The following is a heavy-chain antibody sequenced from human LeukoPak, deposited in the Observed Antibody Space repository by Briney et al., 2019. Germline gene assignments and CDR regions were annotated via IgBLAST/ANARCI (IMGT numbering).Heavy chain of an antibody. V-gene: IGHV4-39*07. CDR2: FYFGGST. Sequence: SETLSLTCSVSGGSISSTTYCWGWIRQRPGKGLEWIGGFYFGGSTYYNPSLKSRVTISVDTSKNQFSLKLSSVTAADTAVYYCARGQGYYYDSSGYYFVARRLHDYYYYYMDVWGKGTTVTISS. CDR1: GGSISSTTYC. J-gene: IGHJ6*03. D-gene: IGHD3-22*01. CDR3: ARGQGYYYDSSGYYFVARRLHDYYYYYMDV.